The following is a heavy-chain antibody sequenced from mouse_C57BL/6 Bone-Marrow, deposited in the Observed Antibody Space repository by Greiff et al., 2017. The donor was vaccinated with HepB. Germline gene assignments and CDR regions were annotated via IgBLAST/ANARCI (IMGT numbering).Heavy chain of an antibody. V-gene: IGHV1-82*01. Sequence: QVQLKESGPELVKPGASVKISCKASGYAFSSSWMNWVKQRPGKGLEWIGRIYPGDGDTNYNGKFKGKATLTADKSSSTAYMQLSSLTSEDSAVYFCARRGSTGTYFDYWGQGTTLTVSS. J-gene: IGHJ2*01. CDR2: IYPGDGDT. D-gene: IGHD4-1*02. CDR3: ARRGSTGTYFDY. CDR1: GYAFSSSW.